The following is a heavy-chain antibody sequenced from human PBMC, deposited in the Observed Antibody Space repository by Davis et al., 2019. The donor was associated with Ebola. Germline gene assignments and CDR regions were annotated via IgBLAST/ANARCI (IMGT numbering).Heavy chain of an antibody. CDR2: ISYDTKNK. V-gene: IGHV3-30*04. CDR3: ARDDYGMDV. CDR1: GFAFQNYA. Sequence: GESLKISCAASGFAFQNYAIHWVRQAPGKGLEWVAVISYDTKNKYYADSVKGRFTISRDNSKNTLYLQMNSLTIEDTAVYYCARDDYGMDVWGQGTTVTVSS. J-gene: IGHJ6*02.